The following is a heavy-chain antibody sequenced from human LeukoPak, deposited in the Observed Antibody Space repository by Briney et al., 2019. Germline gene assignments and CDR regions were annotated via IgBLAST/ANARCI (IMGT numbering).Heavy chain of an antibody. CDR2: ISGSGGST. J-gene: IGHJ4*02. CDR1: GFTFSSYA. V-gene: IGHV3-23*01. CDR3: AKGTTVTTFCAVAY. Sequence: PGGSLRLSCAASGFTFSSYAMSWVRQAPGKGLEWVSAISGSGGSTYYADSVKGRFTISRDNSKNTLYLQMNSLRAEDTAVYYCAKGTTVTTFCAVAYWGQGTLVTVSS. D-gene: IGHD4-17*01.